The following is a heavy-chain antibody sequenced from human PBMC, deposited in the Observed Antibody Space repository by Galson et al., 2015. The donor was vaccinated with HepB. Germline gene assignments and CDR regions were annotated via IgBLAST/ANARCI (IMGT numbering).Heavy chain of an antibody. J-gene: IGHJ5*02. CDR1: GYTFTSYG. D-gene: IGHD3-10*01. Sequence: SVKVSCKASGYTFTSYGISWVRQAPGQGLEWMGWISAYNGNTNYAQKLQGRVTMTTDTSTSTAYMELRSLRSDDTAVYYCARDQRYYGSGSYYNRVWFDPWGQGTLVTVSS. CDR2: ISAYNGNT. CDR3: ARDQRYYGSGSYYNRVWFDP. V-gene: IGHV1-18*04.